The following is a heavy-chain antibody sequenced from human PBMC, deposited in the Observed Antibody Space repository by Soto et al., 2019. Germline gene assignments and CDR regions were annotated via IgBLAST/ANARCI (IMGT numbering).Heavy chain of an antibody. J-gene: IGHJ4*02. CDR2: TPTTSGYI. D-gene: IGHD1-26*01. CDR3: ARYSGTYRDY. CDR1: GFTFSRYD. V-gene: IGHV3-21*01. Sequence: PGGSLSLSCAAPGFTFSRYDMSWVRQSQGKGLEWVSSTPTTSGYIFYADSVKGRFTISRDDAKNSLYLQMNSLRVEDTAVYYCARYSGTYRDYWGQGTLVTVSS.